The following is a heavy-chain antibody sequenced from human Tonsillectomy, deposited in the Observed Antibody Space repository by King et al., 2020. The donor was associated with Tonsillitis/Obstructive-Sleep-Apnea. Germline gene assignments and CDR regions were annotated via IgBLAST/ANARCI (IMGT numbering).Heavy chain of an antibody. CDR1: GFTFSSYW. J-gene: IGHJ3*02. D-gene: IGHD2-2*03. CDR2: IKQDGSEK. CDR3: ARVGYCTGTSCYSSTFDI. V-gene: IGHV3-7*01. Sequence: VQLVESGGGLVQPGGSLRLSCAASGFTFSSYWMSWVRQAPGKGLEWMANIKQDGSEKYYVDSVKGRFTISRDNAKNSLYLQMNSLRAEDTAVYYCARVGYCTGTSCYSSTFDIWGQGTMVTVSS.